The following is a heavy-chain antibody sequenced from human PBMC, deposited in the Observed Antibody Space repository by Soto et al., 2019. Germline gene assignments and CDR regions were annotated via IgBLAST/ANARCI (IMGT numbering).Heavy chain of an antibody. J-gene: IGHJ4*02. V-gene: IGHV3-23*01. D-gene: IGHD2-21*01. CDR3: AKGRPCVAAAPDY. Sequence: EVQLLESGGGSVHPGESLRLSCAASGFTFSDFAMAWVRQAPGKGLEWVSSASGSGSVTYYADSVKGRFSISRDNSTITLFLRMTNLRAGDTALYFCAKGRPCVAAAPDYWGQGTLVTVSP. CDR2: ASGSGSVT. CDR1: GFTFSDFA.